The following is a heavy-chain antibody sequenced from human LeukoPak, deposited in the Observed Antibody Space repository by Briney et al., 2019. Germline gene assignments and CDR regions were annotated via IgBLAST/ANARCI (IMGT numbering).Heavy chain of an antibody. J-gene: IGHJ5*02. D-gene: IGHD3-10*01. Sequence: PGGSLRLSCAASGFTFSSYSMNWVRQAPGKGLEWVSYISSSSSTIYYADSVKGRFTISRDNAKNSLYLQMNSLRAEDTAVYYCAREGRTYYGSGSYYTWGQGTLVTVSS. CDR3: AREGRTYYGSGSYYT. CDR2: ISSSSSTI. CDR1: GFTFSSYS. V-gene: IGHV3-48*01.